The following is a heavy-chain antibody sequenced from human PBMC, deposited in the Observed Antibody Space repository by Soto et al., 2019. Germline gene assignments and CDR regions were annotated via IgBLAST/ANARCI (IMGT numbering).Heavy chain of an antibody. CDR1: GYSFITYW. Sequence: GESLKISCKGSGYSFITYWIAWVRRKPGKGLEWMGIIDPADSETKYSPSFQGQVTISADKSINTAYLQWSSLKASDTAMYYCARMGQGGYVQGMDVWGQGTTVTVYS. D-gene: IGHD5-12*01. CDR3: ARMGQGGYVQGMDV. CDR2: IDPADSET. J-gene: IGHJ6*02. V-gene: IGHV5-51*01.